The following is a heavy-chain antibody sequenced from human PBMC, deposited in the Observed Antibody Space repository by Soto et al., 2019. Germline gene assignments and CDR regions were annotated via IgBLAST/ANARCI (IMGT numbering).Heavy chain of an antibody. Sequence: QVQLVQSGAEVKKPGSSVKVSCKASGGIFTTYTISWVRQAPGQGLEWVGRIVPIIGLPNYTQKFQRRVTMTADKATSTVYMELSSLTSEDTAVYYCARLDYGAYSWFDPWGQGTLVTVSS. CDR3: ARLDYGAYSWFDP. CDR1: GGIFTTYT. CDR2: IVPIIGLP. J-gene: IGHJ5*02. V-gene: IGHV1-69*02. D-gene: IGHD4-17*01.